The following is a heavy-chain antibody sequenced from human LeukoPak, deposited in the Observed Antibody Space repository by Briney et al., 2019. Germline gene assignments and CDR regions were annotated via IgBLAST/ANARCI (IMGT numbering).Heavy chain of an antibody. Sequence: GGSLRLSCAASGFTFSDIFMTWVRQAPGKGPEWVSIIFNSGGTYYADSVKGRFNIFRDNSKNTIYLQMNNLRPEDTAVYYCTRGTYPWGQGTLVTVSS. J-gene: IGHJ5*02. CDR3: TRGTYP. CDR2: IFNSGGT. V-gene: IGHV3-53*01. CDR1: GFTFSDIF. D-gene: IGHD3-10*01.